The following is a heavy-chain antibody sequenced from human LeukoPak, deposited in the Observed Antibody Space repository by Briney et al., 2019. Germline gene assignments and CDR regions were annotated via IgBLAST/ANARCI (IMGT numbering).Heavy chain of an antibody. D-gene: IGHD3-10*01. CDR3: ARHYGFYYGSGMSWFDP. J-gene: IGHJ5*02. V-gene: IGHV4-34*01. CDR2: INHSGST. Sequence: SETLSLTCAVYGESFSGYYWSWIRQPPGKGLEWIGEINHSGSTNYNPSLKSRVTISVDTSKNQFSLKLSSVTAADTAVYYCARHYGFYYGSGMSWFDPWGQGTLVTVSS. CDR1: GESFSGYY.